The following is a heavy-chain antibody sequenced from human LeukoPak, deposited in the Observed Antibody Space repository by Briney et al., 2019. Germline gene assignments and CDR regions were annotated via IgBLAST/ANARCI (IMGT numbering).Heavy chain of an antibody. Sequence: GGSLRLSCAASGFTFSSHTMNWVRQAPGKGLEWVSYISGSGSTIYYADSVKGRFAISRDNAKSSLYLQMNSLRAEDTAVYYCARDPPAVSINTYAWGQGTLVTVSS. CDR3: ARDPPAVSINTYA. CDR2: ISGSGSTI. CDR1: GFTFSSHT. J-gene: IGHJ4*02. V-gene: IGHV3-48*01. D-gene: IGHD2-8*01.